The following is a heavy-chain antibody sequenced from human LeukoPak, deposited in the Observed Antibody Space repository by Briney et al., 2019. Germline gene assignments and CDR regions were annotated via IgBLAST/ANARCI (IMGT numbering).Heavy chain of an antibody. CDR3: ASAPRITPEY. CDR1: GFTFSSYW. V-gene: IGHV3-74*01. Sequence: GGSLRLSCAASGFTFSSYWMHWVRQAPGKGLVWVSRINSDGSSTSYADSVRGRFTISRGTAKNTLYLQMNSLRAEDTAVYYCASAPRITPEYWGQGTLVTVSS. CDR2: INSDGSST. J-gene: IGHJ4*02. D-gene: IGHD1-14*01.